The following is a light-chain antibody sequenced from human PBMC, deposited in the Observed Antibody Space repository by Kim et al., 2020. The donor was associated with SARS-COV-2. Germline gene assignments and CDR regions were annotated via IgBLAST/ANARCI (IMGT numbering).Light chain of an antibody. CDR3: KQYYSYPYT. Sequence: IRMTQSPSSFSASTGDRVTITCRASQGISSYLAWYQQKPGKAPKLLIYAASTLQSGVPSRFSGSGSGTDFTLTISCLQSEDFATYYCKQYYSYPYTFGQGTKLEI. CDR1: QGISSY. J-gene: IGKJ2*01. CDR2: AAS. V-gene: IGKV1-8*01.